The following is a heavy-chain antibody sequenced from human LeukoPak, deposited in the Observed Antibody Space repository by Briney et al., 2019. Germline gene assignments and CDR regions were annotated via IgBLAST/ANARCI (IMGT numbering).Heavy chain of an antibody. J-gene: IGHJ3*02. V-gene: IGHV3-74*01. CDR1: GFTFSTYW. D-gene: IGHD1-20*01. Sequence: GGSLRLSCAASGFTFSTYWMHWVRQAPGKGLVWVSRINTDGSSTTYADSVKGRFTISRDNAKNTLYLQMNSLRAEDTAVYYCASRITIDAFDIWGQGTMVTVSS. CDR3: ASRITIDAFDI. CDR2: INTDGSST.